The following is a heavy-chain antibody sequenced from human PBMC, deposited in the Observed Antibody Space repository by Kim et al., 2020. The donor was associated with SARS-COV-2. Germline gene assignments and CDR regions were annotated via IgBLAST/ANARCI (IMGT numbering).Heavy chain of an antibody. CDR3: ARGRRVVPAANYYYYGMDV. CDR1: GFTFSSYA. D-gene: IGHD2-2*01. V-gene: IGHV3-30-3*01. CDR2: ISYDGSNK. J-gene: IGHJ6*02. Sequence: GGSLRLSCAASGFTFSSYAMHWVRQAPGKGLEWVAVISYDGSNKYYADSVKGRFTISRDNSKNTLYLQMNSLRAEDTAVYYCARGRRVVPAANYYYYGMDVWGQGTTVTVSS.